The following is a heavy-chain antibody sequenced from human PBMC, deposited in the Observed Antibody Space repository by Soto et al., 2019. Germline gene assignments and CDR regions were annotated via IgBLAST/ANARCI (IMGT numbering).Heavy chain of an antibody. CDR1: GFTFSSYA. J-gene: IGHJ4*02. Sequence: QVQLVESGGGVVQPGRSLRLSCAASGFTFSSYAMHWVRQAPGKGPEWVVVISYDGSNKYYADSVKGRFTISRDNSKNTLYLQMNSLRAEDTAVYYCARDKNEYSSSSDYWGQGTLVTVSS. CDR3: ARDKNEYSSSSDY. CDR2: ISYDGSNK. V-gene: IGHV3-30-3*01. D-gene: IGHD6-6*01.